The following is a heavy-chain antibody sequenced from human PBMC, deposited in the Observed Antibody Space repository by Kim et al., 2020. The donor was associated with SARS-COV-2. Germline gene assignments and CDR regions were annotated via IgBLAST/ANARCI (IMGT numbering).Heavy chain of an antibody. CDR3: AKDRLLWFGEPTGGWFDP. V-gene: IGHV3-23*01. J-gene: IGHJ5*02. D-gene: IGHD3-10*01. Sequence: KGRFTISRDNSKNTLYLQMNSLRAEDTAVYYCAKDRLLWFGEPTGGWFDPWGQGTLVTVSS.